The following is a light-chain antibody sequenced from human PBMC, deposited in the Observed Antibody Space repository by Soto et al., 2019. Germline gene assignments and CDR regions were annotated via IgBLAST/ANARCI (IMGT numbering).Light chain of an antibody. V-gene: IGLV2-14*01. Sequence: QSVLTQPASVSGSPGQSITISCTGTSRDVGGYNYVSWYQQHPGKAPKLMIYDVSNRPSGVSSRFSGSKSSNTASLTISGLQAEDEADYYCSSYISTTTVVFGGGTKLTVL. CDR3: SSYISTTTVV. J-gene: IGLJ3*02. CDR1: SRDVGGYNY. CDR2: DVS.